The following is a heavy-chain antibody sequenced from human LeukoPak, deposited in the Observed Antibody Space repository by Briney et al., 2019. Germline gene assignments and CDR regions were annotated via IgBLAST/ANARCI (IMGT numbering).Heavy chain of an antibody. CDR3: AKGGKWDVTPFDY. J-gene: IGHJ4*02. CDR1: GFTFSSYA. V-gene: IGHV3-23*01. D-gene: IGHD1-26*01. CDR2: ISGSGGST. Sequence: GGFLRLSCAASGFTFSSYAMSWVRQAPGKGLEWVSAISGSGGSTYYADSVKGRFTISRDNSKNTLYLQVNSLRAEDTAVYYCAKGGKWDVTPFDYWGQGTLVTVSS.